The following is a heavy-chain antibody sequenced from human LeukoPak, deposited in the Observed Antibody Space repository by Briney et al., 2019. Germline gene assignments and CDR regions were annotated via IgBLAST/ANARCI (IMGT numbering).Heavy chain of an antibody. CDR2: IYSGGST. Sequence: GGSLRLSCAASGFTFSSYAMSWVRQAPGKGLEWVSVIYSGGSTYYADSVKGRFTISRDNSKNTLYLQMNSLRAEDTAVYYCARDLRGRYSSSWYGNWFDPWGQGTLVTVSS. V-gene: IGHV3-66*01. CDR1: GFTFSSYA. D-gene: IGHD6-13*01. J-gene: IGHJ5*02. CDR3: ARDLRGRYSSSWYGNWFDP.